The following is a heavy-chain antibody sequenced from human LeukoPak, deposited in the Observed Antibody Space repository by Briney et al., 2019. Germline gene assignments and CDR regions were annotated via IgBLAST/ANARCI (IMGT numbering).Heavy chain of an antibody. CDR3: ARAFSMVRGVITLYNWFDP. J-gene: IGHJ5*02. Sequence: GASVKVSCKASGYTLTGYYMHWVRQAPGQGLEWMGIINPSGGSTSYAQKFQGRVTMTRDMSTSTVYMELSSLRSEDTAVYYCARAFSMVRGVITLYNWFDPWGQGTLVTVSS. V-gene: IGHV1-46*01. CDR1: GYTLTGYY. D-gene: IGHD3-10*01. CDR2: INPSGGST.